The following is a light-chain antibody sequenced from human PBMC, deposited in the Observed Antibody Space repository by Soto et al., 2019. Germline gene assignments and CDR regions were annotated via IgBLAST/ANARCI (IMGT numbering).Light chain of an antibody. J-gene: IGLJ2*01. CDR1: NSDVGGYNY. CDR2: EVS. CDR3: SSYTSSLTRV. Sequence: QSALTQPASVSGSPGQSITISCTGTNSDVGGYNYVSWYQQHPGKAPKLMIYEVSNRPSGVSNCFSGSKSGNTASLIISGLQSEDEAHYYCSSYTSSLTRVFGGGTKVTVL. V-gene: IGLV2-14*01.